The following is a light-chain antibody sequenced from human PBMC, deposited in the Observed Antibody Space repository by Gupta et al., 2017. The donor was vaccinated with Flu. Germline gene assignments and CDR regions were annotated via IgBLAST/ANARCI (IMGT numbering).Light chain of an antibody. CDR3: AAWDDSLRGVV. J-gene: IGLJ3*02. Sequence: QSVLTQSPSASGTPGQRVTISCSGSSSNIGSNIVNWYQQLTGTAPKLLIYSNNERPSGVPDRFSGSKSGTSASLAISGPQSEDEAEYYCAAWDDSLRGVVFGGGTKLTVL. V-gene: IGLV1-44*01. CDR1: SSNIGSNI. CDR2: SNN.